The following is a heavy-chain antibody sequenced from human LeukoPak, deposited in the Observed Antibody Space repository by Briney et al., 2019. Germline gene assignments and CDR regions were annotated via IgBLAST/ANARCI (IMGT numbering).Heavy chain of an antibody. Sequence: GASVKVPCKASGYTFTGYYMHWVRQAPGQGLEWMGWINPNSGGTNYAQKFQGRVTMTRDTSISTAYMELSRLRSDATAVYYCARARMYYDILPDYWGQGTLVTVSS. CDR1: GYTFTGYY. D-gene: IGHD3-9*01. CDR3: ARARMYYDILPDY. J-gene: IGHJ4*02. V-gene: IGHV1-2*02. CDR2: INPNSGGT.